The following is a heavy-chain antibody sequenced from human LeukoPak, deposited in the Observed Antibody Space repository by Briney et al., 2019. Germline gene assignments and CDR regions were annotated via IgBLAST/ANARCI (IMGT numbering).Heavy chain of an antibody. CDR2: VYHSGST. J-gene: IGHJ4*02. Sequence: SQTLSLTCAVSGGSISSGGYSWSWIRQPPGKGLEWIGYVYHSGSTYYNPSLKSRATISVDRSKNQFSLKLSSVTAADTAVYYCASRSSGYSIDYWGQGTLVTVSS. D-gene: IGHD3-22*01. V-gene: IGHV4-30-2*01. CDR3: ASRSSGYSIDY. CDR1: GGSISSGGYS.